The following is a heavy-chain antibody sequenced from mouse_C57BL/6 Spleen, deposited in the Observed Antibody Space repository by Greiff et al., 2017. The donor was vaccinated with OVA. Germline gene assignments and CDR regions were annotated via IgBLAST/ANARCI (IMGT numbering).Heavy chain of an antibody. CDR1: GFTFSSYA. CDR2: ISDGGSYT. CDR3: ARDGSSYFHYFDY. D-gene: IGHD1-1*01. Sequence: EVMLVESGGGLVKPGGSLKLSCAASGFTFSSYAMSWVRQTPEKRLEWVATISDGGSYTYYPDNVKGRFTISRDNAKNNLYLQMSHLKSEDTAMYYCARDGSSYFHYFDYWGQGTTLTVSS. J-gene: IGHJ2*01. V-gene: IGHV5-4*01.